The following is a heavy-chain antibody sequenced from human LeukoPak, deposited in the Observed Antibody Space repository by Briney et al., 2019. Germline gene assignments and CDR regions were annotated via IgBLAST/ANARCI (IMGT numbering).Heavy chain of an antibody. CDR3: AKVRDTQQLVPIDY. D-gene: IGHD6-13*01. V-gene: IGHV3-23*01. CDR2: ISGSGGST. Sequence: GGSLRLSCAASGFTFNSYAMSWVRQAPGKGLEWVSAISGSGGSTYYAGSVKGRFTISRDNSKNTLYMQMNSLRAEDTAVYYCAKVRDTQQLVPIDYWGQGTLVTVSS. J-gene: IGHJ4*02. CDR1: GFTFNSYA.